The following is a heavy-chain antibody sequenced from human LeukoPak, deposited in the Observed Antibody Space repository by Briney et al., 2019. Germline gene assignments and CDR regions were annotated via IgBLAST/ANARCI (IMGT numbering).Heavy chain of an antibody. CDR1: GGSISSYY. CDR3: AARIAARSLYYYYGMDV. V-gene: IGHV4-59*01. CDR2: IYYSGST. Sequence: SETLSLTCTVSGGSISSYYWSWIRQPPGKGLEWIGYIYYSGSTNYNPSLKSRVTISVGTSKNQFSLKLSSVTAADTAVYYCAARIAARSLYYYYGMDVWGQGTTVTVSS. J-gene: IGHJ6*02. D-gene: IGHD6-6*01.